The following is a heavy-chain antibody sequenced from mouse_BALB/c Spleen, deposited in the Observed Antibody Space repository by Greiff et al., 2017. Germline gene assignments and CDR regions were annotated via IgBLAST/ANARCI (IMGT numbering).Heavy chain of an antibody. CDR2: ISSGSSTI. CDR1: GFTFSSFG. V-gene: IGHV5-17*02. J-gene: IGHJ2*01. D-gene: IGHD1-2*01. Sequence: EVKLMESGGGLVQPGGSRKLSCAASGFTFSSFGMHWVRQAPEKGLEWVAYISSGSSTIYYADTVKGRFTISRDNPKNTLFLQMTSLRSEDTAMYYCARSPITTASLFDYWGQGTTLTVSS. CDR3: ARSPITTASLFDY.